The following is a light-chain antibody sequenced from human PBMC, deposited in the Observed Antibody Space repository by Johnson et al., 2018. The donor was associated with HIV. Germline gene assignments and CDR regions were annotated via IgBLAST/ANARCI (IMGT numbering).Light chain of an antibody. V-gene: IGLV1-51*01. CDR1: GSNIGSHY. J-gene: IGLJ1*01. CDR3: GTWDSSLSAFYA. Sequence: QSVLTQPPSVSAAPGQRVTISCSGRGSNIGSHYVSWYQQLPGTAPKLLIYDNNKRPSGIPDRFSGSKSGTSATLGITGLQTGDEADYYCGTWDSSLSAFYAFGTGTKVTVL. CDR2: DNN.